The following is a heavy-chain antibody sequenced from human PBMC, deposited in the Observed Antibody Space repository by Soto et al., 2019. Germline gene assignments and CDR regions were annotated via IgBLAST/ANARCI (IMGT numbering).Heavy chain of an antibody. Sequence: KASETLSLTCTVSGDSIRSYYCSWIRQPPGKGLEWIGYIYYSGYTSYNPSLKSRVTISVDTSKNQFSLKLNSVTAADTAVYYCARCFSGNYPSRPEEQYYFDSWGQGTLVTVS. D-gene: IGHD1-26*01. CDR3: ARCFSGNYPSRPEEQYYFDS. CDR2: IYYSGYT. CDR1: GDSIRSYY. V-gene: IGHV4-59*01. J-gene: IGHJ4*02.